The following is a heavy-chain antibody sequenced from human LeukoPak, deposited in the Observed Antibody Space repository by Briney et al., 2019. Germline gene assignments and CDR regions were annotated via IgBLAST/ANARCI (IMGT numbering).Heavy chain of an antibody. CDR2: IKSKTDGGTT. D-gene: IGHD1/OR15-1a*01. J-gene: IGHJ4*02. Sequence: GGSLRLSCAASGFTFSNAWMNWVRQAPGKGLEWIGRIKSKTDGGTTDYAAPVKGRFTISRDDSKNTLFLQMNSLKTEDTAVYYCTTAQREHRFDYWGQGTLVTVSS. CDR1: GFTFSNAW. CDR3: TTAQREHRFDY. V-gene: IGHV3-15*01.